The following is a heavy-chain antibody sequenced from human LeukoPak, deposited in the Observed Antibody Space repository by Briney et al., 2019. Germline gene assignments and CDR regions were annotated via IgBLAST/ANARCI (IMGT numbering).Heavy chain of an antibody. Sequence: PGGSLRLSCAASGFTFSSYWMHWVRQAPGKGLLWVSRINGDGRRANYEESVKGRFTICRDNAKNTLYLQMNSLRAEDTAVYYCAREVEEVPAAMGVYYYYYMDVWGKGTSVTVSS. CDR2: INGDGRRA. V-gene: IGHV3-74*01. J-gene: IGHJ6*03. D-gene: IGHD2-2*01. CDR1: GFTFSSYW. CDR3: AREVEEVPAAMGVYYYYYMDV.